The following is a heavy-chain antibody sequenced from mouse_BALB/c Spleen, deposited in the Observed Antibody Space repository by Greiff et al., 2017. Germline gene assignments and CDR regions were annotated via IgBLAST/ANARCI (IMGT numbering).Heavy chain of an antibody. J-gene: IGHJ2*01. Sequence: EVQLVESGGGLVQPKGSLKLSCAASGFTFNTYAMNWVRQAPGKGLEWVARIRSKSNNYATYYADSVKDRFTISRDDSQSMLYLQMNNLKTEDTAMYYCVRQAYDYGAFDYWGQGTTLTVSS. V-gene: IGHV10-1*02. D-gene: IGHD2-4*01. CDR2: IRSKSNNYAT. CDR1: GFTFNTYA. CDR3: VRQAYDYGAFDY.